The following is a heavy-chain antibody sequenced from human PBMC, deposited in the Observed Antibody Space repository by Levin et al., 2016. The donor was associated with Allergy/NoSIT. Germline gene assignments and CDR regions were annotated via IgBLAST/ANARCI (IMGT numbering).Heavy chain of an antibody. V-gene: IGHV3-30-3*01. Sequence: WIRQPPGKGLEWVAVISYDGSNKYYADSVKGRFTISRDNSKNTLYLQMNSLRAEDTAVYYCARPYGGRDYWGQGTLVTVSS. D-gene: IGHD4-23*01. CDR3: ARPYGGRDY. J-gene: IGHJ4*02. CDR2: ISYDGSNK.